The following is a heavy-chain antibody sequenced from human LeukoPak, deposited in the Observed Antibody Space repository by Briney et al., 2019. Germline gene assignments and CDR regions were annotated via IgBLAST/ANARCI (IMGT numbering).Heavy chain of an antibody. V-gene: IGHV3-53*01. CDR3: ARRAGEYSHPYDY. CDR2: IYSGGNT. Sequence: GGSLRLSCAASGFTVSSNYMSWVRQAPGKVLEWVSFIYSGGNTHYSDSVKGRFTISRDNSKNTLCLQMNSLRAEDTAIYYCARRAGEYSHPYDYWGQGTLVTVSS. J-gene: IGHJ4*02. CDR1: GFTVSSNY. D-gene: IGHD2-15*01.